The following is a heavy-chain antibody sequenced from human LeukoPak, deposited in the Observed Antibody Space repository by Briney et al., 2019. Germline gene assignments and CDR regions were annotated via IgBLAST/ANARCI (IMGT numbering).Heavy chain of an antibody. CDR3: ARDPSAAIESYFDY. CDR2: IKQDGSEK. V-gene: IGHV3-7*01. D-gene: IGHD2-2*02. Sequence: GGSLRLSCAASGFTFSSFWMSWVRQAPGKGLEWVANIKQDGSEKYYVDSVMGRFTISRDNAKNSLYLQMNSLRAEDTAVYYCARDPSAAIESYFDYWGQGTLVTVSS. CDR1: GFTFSSFW. J-gene: IGHJ4*02.